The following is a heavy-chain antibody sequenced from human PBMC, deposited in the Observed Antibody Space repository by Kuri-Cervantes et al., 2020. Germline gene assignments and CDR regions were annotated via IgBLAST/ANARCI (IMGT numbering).Heavy chain of an antibody. CDR3: ARHISTAASGFLFHYYLDV. Sequence: GSLRLSCTVSGGSISRSNYYWGWIRQPPGKGREWIGSIYYSGGTYYNPSLKSRVTISADTSKNQFSLKLSSVTAADTAVYYCARHISTAASGFLFHYYLDVWCTGITVTVSS. V-gene: IGHV4-39*01. CDR2: IYYSGGT. J-gene: IGHJ6*03. CDR1: GGSISRSNYY. D-gene: IGHD6-13*01.